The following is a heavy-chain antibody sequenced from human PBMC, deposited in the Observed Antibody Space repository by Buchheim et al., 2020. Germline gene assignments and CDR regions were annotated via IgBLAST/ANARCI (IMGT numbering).Heavy chain of an antibody. D-gene: IGHD3-3*01. V-gene: IGHV3-23*01. J-gene: IGHJ4*02. CDR1: GFTFSRYT. Sequence: EVQLLDSGGGLVQPGGSLRLSCSASGFTFSRYTMTWVRQAPGKGLEWVSSISGSGDRTYYADSVQGRFRISRDNSAGSLYLQMNSLRAEDTALYYCAKDLELDYWGQGTL. CDR3: AKDLELDY. CDR2: ISGSGDRT.